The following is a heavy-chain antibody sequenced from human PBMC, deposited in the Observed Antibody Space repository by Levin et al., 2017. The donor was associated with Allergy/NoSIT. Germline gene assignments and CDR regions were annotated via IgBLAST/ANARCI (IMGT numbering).Heavy chain of an antibody. D-gene: IGHD3-10*01. V-gene: IGHV3-33*01. CDR1: GFSFTTPG. CDR2: IWDDGSNQ. CDR3: ARDAFGSGSCQMQH. Sequence: LSLTCAASGFSFTTPGMHWVRQAPGKGLEWVAVIWDDGSNQYYVDSVKGRFTISRDNSRNTLYLQMNSLRAEDTAMYFCARDAFGSGSCQMQHWGQGTLVTVSA. J-gene: IGHJ1*01.